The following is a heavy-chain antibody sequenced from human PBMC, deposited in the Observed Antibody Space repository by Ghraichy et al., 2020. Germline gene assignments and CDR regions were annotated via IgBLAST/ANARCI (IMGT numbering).Heavy chain of an antibody. CDR3: ARVGCSTTSCYRAMDY. CDR2: ISSSSTYT. V-gene: IGHV3-11*05. J-gene: IGHJ4*02. CDR1: GFTFSDYY. Sequence: GGSLRLSCAASGFTFSDYYMSWIRQAPGEGLEWVSYISSSSTYTNYADSVKGRFTISRDNAKNSLYLQMNSLRAEDTAVYYCARVGCSTTSCYRAMDYWGQGTLVTVSS. D-gene: IGHD2-2*02.